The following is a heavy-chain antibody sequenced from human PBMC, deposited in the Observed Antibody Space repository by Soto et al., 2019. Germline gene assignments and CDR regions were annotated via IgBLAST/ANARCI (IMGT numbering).Heavy chain of an antibody. Sequence: ASVKVSCEVSGYTLTELSMHWVRQAPGKGLEWMGGFDPEDGETIYAQKFQGRVTMTEDTSTDTAYMELSSLRSEDTAVYYCATPGVRTYYYDSSGTRYGMDVWGQGTTVTVSS. J-gene: IGHJ6*02. CDR1: GYTLTELS. D-gene: IGHD3-22*01. CDR2: FDPEDGET. CDR3: ATPGVRTYYYDSSGTRYGMDV. V-gene: IGHV1-24*01.